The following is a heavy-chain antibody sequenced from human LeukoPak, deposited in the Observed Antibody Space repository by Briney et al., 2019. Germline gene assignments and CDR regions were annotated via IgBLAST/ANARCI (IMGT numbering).Heavy chain of an antibody. CDR3: AKDRLSYDTSAHVYYFDS. CDR2: ITSGGDHT. V-gene: IGHV3-23*01. J-gene: IGHJ4*02. Sequence: GGSLRLSCVASGFTFSDYAMTWVRQAPGKGLEWVSAITSGGDHTYYAGSVKGRFSISRDNSKNTLYLQMNGLTAEDTALYFCAKDRLSYDTSAHVYYFDSWGQGTLVAVSP. CDR1: GFTFSDYA. D-gene: IGHD3-22*01.